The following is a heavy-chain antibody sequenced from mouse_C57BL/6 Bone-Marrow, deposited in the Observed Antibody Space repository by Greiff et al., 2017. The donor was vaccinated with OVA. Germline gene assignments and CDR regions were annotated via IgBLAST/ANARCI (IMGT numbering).Heavy chain of an antibody. Sequence: QVQLKESGAELVRPGASVTLSCKASGYTFTDYEMHWVKQTPVHGLEWIGAIDPETGGTAYNQKFKGKAILTADKSSSTAYMELRSLTSEDSAVYYCTREEGDGKSYWGQGTTLTVSS. CDR1: GYTFTDYE. CDR3: TREEGDGKSY. D-gene: IGHD2-1*01. J-gene: IGHJ2*01. V-gene: IGHV1-15*01. CDR2: IDPETGGT.